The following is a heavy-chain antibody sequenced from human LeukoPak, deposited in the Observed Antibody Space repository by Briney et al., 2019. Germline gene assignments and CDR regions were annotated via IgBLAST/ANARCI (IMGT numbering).Heavy chain of an antibody. J-gene: IGHJ4*02. CDR1: GYTFTGYY. CDR3: AREKGEWYYDSSGYLY. V-gene: IGHV1-2*06. Sequence: GASVKVSCKASGYTFTGYYMHWVRQAPGQGLEWMGRINPNNGGTNYAQKFQGRVTMTRDTSISTAYMELSRLRSDDTAVYYCAREKGEWYYDSSGYLYWGQGTLVTVSS. D-gene: IGHD3-22*01. CDR2: INPNNGGT.